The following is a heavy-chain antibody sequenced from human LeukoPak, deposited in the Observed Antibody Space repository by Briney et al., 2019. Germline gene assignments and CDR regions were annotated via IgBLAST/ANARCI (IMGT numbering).Heavy chain of an antibody. V-gene: IGHV3-21*01. D-gene: IGHD6-6*01. CDR2: ISSSSSYI. J-gene: IGHJ4*02. CDR3: ARGSIAARTYFDY. Sequence: GGSLRLSCAASGFTFSSYSMNWVRQAPGKGLEWVSSISSSSSYIYYADSVKGRFTISRDNAKNSLYLQMNSLRAEDTAVYYCARGSIAARTYFDYWGQGTLVTVSS. CDR1: GFTFSSYS.